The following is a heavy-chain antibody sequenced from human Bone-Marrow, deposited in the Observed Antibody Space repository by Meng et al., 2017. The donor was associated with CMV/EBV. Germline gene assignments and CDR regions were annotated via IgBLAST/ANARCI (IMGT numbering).Heavy chain of an antibody. CDR3: ARTQYYDFWSGYLGEDY. D-gene: IGHD3-3*01. CDR2: ISAYNGNT. V-gene: IGHV1-18*01. Sequence: ASVKVSCKASGYTFTSYGISWVRQAPGQGLEWMGWISAYNGNTNYAQKLQGRVTMTTDTSTNTAYMELRSLRSDDTAVYYCARTQYYDFWSGYLGEDYWGQGTLVTVSS. J-gene: IGHJ4*02. CDR1: GYTFTSYG.